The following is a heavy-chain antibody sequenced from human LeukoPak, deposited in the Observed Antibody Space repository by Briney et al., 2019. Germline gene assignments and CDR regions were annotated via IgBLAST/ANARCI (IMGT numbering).Heavy chain of an antibody. CDR2: IKHDGSEK. D-gene: IGHD1-26*01. CDR3: APGEPTDY. V-gene: IGHV3-7*01. Sequence: PGGSLRLSCAASGFTYGNYWMTWVRQTPGKGLEWVANIKHDGSEKYYVDSVKGRFTISRDNAKNSLYLQMNSLRAEDTAVYYCAPGEPTDYWGQGTLVTVSS. CDR1: GFTYGNYW. J-gene: IGHJ4*02.